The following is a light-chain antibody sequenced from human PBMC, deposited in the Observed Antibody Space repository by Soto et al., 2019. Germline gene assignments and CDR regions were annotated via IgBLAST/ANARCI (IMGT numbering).Light chain of an antibody. J-gene: IGKJ1*01. CDR3: QQYETFSGT. CDR1: QSVSCW. V-gene: IGKV1-5*01. CDR2: DAS. Sequence: DIHSAHSPSTRSSSFGDTVAVTCRASQSVSCWLAWYQQKPGEAPKLLIYDASALPRGVPSRFSGSGSGTKFTLTIASLQPDDFATYYCQQYETFSGTFGPGTKVDIK.